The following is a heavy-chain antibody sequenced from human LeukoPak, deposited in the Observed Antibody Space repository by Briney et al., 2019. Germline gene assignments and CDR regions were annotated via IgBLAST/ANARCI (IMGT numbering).Heavy chain of an antibody. D-gene: IGHD5-12*01. V-gene: IGHV4-39*01. CDR2: IYYSGST. J-gene: IGHJ4*02. CDR1: GGSISSSSYY. Sequence: PSETLSLTCTVSGGSISSSSYYWGWIRQPPGKGLEWIGSIYYSGSTYHNPSLKSRVTISVDTSKNQFSLKLSSVTAADTAVYYCARRRGYSGYGYYFDYWGQGTLVTVSS. CDR3: ARRRGYSGYGYYFDY.